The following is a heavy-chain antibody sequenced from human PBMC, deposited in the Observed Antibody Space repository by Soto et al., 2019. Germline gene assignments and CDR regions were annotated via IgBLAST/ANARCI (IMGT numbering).Heavy chain of an antibody. CDR3: TLREDTGRGPIY. CDR1: GFSLTTGGMT. Sequence: QITLKESGPTLVKPTQTLTLTCTVSGFSLTTGGMTVGWIRQPPGKAPEWVALSEEYSPSLQSRLTFTKDTSKNQVVLTLTNMGPVDTATYYCTLREDTGRGPIYWGQGILVTVSS. D-gene: IGHD1-1*01. V-gene: IGHV2-5*01. CDR2: SE. J-gene: IGHJ4*02.